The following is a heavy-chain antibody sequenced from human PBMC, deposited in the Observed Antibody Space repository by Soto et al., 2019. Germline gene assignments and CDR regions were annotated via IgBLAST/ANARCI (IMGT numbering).Heavy chain of an antibody. CDR1: GFTFSSYG. V-gene: IGHV3-30*18. CDR3: AKDIFPYGDYVPGYYYGMDV. J-gene: IGHJ6*02. Sequence: QVQLVESGGGVVQPGRSLRLSCAASGFTFSSYGMHWVRQAPGKGLEWVAVISYDGSNKYYADSVKGRFTISRDNSKNTLHLQMNSLRAEDTAVYYCAKDIFPYGDYVPGYYYGMDVWGQGTTVTVSS. CDR2: ISYDGSNK. D-gene: IGHD4-17*01.